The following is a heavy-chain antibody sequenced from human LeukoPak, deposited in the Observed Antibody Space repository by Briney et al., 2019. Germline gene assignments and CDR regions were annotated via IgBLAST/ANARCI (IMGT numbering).Heavy chain of an antibody. Sequence: PGGSLRLSCAASGFTFDDYAMHWVRQAPGKGLEWVSGISWNSGSIGYADSVKGRFTISRDNAKNSLHLQMNSLRAEDTALYYCAKGDSSGYYLFDYWGQGTLVTVSS. CDR2: ISWNSGSI. CDR3: AKGDSSGYYLFDY. D-gene: IGHD3-22*01. V-gene: IGHV3-9*01. CDR1: GFTFDDYA. J-gene: IGHJ4*02.